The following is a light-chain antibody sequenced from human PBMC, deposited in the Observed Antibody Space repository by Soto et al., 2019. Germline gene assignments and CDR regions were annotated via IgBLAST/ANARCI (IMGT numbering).Light chain of an antibody. Sequence: DIKMSQSPSTLSGSVGDRVTITCRASQTISSWLAWYQQKPGKAPKLLIYKASTLKSGVPSRFSGSGSGTEFTLTISSLQPDDFATYYCPHYNSYSEAFGQGTKVAIK. CDR1: QTISSW. CDR3: PHYNSYSEA. CDR2: KAS. V-gene: IGKV1-5*03. J-gene: IGKJ1*01.